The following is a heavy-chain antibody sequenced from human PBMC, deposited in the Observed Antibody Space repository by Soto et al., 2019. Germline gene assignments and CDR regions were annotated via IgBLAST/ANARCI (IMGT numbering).Heavy chain of an antibody. Sequence: PSETLSLTCTGSGCSISSSTYYWRWIRQPPGKGLEGIGTIYYSGSTYYNPSLKSRVTISVDTSKNQFSLKLTSVTAADTAVYYCARDKITGLFDYWGQGTLVTVSS. CDR1: GCSISSSTYY. D-gene: IGHD2-8*02. V-gene: IGHV4-39*07. J-gene: IGHJ4*02. CDR3: ARDKITGLFDY. CDR2: IYYSGST.